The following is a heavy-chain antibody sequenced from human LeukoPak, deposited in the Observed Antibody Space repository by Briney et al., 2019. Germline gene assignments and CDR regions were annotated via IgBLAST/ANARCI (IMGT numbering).Heavy chain of an antibody. J-gene: IGHJ4*02. V-gene: IGHV4-34*01. CDR2: INHSGST. D-gene: IGHD3-10*01. Sequence: PSETLSLTCAVYGGSFSGYYWSWIRQPPGKGLEWIGEINHSGSTNYNPSLKSRVTISVDTSKNQFSLKLSSVTAADTAVYYCASGYYGSGSYSNFGYWGQGTLVTVSS. CDR1: GGSFSGYY. CDR3: ASGYYGSGSYSNFGY.